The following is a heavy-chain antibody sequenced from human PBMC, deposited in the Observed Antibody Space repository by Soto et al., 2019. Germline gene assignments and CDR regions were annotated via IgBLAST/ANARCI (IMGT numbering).Heavy chain of an antibody. V-gene: IGHV3-7*03. J-gene: IGHJ6*02. D-gene: IGHD3-16*02. CDR1: GFTFSSYW. CDR2: IKQDGSEK. Sequence: PGGSLRLSCAASGFTFSSYWMSWVRQAPGKGLEWVANIKQDGSEKYYVDSVKGRFTISRDNAKNSLYLQMTSLRAEDTAVYYCARAITFGGVIVNYYYYGMDVWGQGTTVTVSS. CDR3: ARAITFGGVIVNYYYYGMDV.